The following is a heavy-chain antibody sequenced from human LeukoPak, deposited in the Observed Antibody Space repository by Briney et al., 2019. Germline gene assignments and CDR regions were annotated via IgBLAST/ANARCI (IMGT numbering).Heavy chain of an antibody. J-gene: IGHJ4*02. V-gene: IGHV4-4*02. D-gene: IGHD3-22*01. CDR2: IYHGGST. CDR3: ARDGQSYYDSSGYFHY. CDR1: GGSISSSNW. Sequence: SGTLSLTCAVSGGSISSSNWWSWVRQPPGKGLEWIGEIYHGGSTNYNPSLKSRVTISVDKSKNQFSLKLSSVTAADTAVYYCARDGQSYYDSSGYFHYWGQGTLVTVSS.